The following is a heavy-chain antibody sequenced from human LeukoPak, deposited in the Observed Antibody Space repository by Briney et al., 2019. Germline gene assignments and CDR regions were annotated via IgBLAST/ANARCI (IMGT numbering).Heavy chain of an antibody. D-gene: IGHD3-9*01. CDR2: VNSDGSRT. V-gene: IGHV3-74*01. CDR1: GFTFSSYW. J-gene: IGHJ3*02. Sequence: GGSLRLSCAASGFTFSSYWIHWVRQTPGKGLVWVSRVNSDGSRTNYADSVKGRFTISRDNAKNSLYLQMNSLRAEDTAVYYCARFMAPVLRYFDWLNQNTDAFDIWGQGTMVTVSS. CDR3: ARFMAPVLRYFDWLNQNTDAFDI.